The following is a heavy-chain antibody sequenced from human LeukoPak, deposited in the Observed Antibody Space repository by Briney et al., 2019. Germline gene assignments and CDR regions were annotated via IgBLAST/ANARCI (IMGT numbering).Heavy chain of an antibody. Sequence: GGSLRLSCAASGFTFSDYGMHWVRQAPGKGLDWVTFITYDGSNKYYADSVKGRFTISRDNSKNTLYLQMNSLRADDTAVYYCASSTTVTSRYYYYMDVWGKGTTVTVSS. V-gene: IGHV3-30*02. CDR1: GFTFSDYG. D-gene: IGHD4-11*01. J-gene: IGHJ6*03. CDR2: ITYDGSNK. CDR3: ASSTTVTSRYYYYMDV.